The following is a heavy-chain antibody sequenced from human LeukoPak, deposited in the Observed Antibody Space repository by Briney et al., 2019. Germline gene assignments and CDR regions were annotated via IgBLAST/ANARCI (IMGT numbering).Heavy chain of an antibody. CDR2: ISSSSSYI. CDR1: GFTFSSYS. Sequence: KAGGSLRLSCAASGFTFSSYSMNWVRQAPGKGLEWVSSISSSSSYIYYADSVKGRFTISRGNAKNSLYLQMNSLRAEDTAVYYCARDLSPNSSGWYDLGYYYYGMDVWGQGTTVTVSS. D-gene: IGHD6-19*01. CDR3: ARDLSPNSSGWYDLGYYYYGMDV. J-gene: IGHJ6*02. V-gene: IGHV3-21*01.